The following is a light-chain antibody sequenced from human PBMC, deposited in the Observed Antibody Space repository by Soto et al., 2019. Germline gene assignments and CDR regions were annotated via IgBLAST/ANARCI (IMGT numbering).Light chain of an antibody. V-gene: IGKV4-1*01. Sequence: DIVMTQSPDSLPVSLGERATINCKSSQSVLHSSNNKHCVSWYQQKPGQPPKLLIYWASTRESGVPDRFTGSGSGTDFILTISSLQAEDVAVYFCQQYFDTPWTFGQGTKVEIK. J-gene: IGKJ1*01. CDR1: QSVLHSSNNKHC. CDR3: QQYFDTPWT. CDR2: WAS.